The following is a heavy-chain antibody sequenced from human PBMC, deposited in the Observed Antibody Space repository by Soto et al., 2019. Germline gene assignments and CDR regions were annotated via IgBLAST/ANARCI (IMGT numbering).Heavy chain of an antibody. Sequence: EQPVQSGAEVKKPGSSVKVSCKASGGTFSSYAISWVRQAPGQGLEWIGGFIPIFGTANYAQKFQGRVTISADESTSTAYMELSSLRSEDRAVYYYDYFSCSYYYYYGMDVWGQEATVTVS. CDR2: FIPIFGTA. V-gene: IGHV1-69*01. CDR1: GGTFSSYA. D-gene: IGHD2-15*01. J-gene: IGHJ6*02. CDR3: DYFSCSYYYYYGMDV.